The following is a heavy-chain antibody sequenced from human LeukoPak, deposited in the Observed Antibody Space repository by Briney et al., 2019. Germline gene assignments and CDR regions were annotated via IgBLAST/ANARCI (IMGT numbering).Heavy chain of an antibody. CDR2: ISWNSGSI. D-gene: IGHD1-26*01. Sequence: GGSLRLSCAASGFTFDDYAMHWVRQAPGKGLEWVSGISWNSGSIGYADSVKGRFTISRDNSKNTLYLQMNSLRAEDTAVYYCAKDDGGSYSLDYWGQGTLVTVSS. V-gene: IGHV3-9*01. CDR1: GFTFDDYA. CDR3: AKDDGGSYSLDY. J-gene: IGHJ4*02.